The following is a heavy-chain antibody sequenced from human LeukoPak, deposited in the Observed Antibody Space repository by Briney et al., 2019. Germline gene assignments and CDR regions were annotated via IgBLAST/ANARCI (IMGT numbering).Heavy chain of an antibody. CDR2: INKDGSEE. CDR3: ARWPHCQDF. V-gene: IGHV3-7*03. J-gene: IGHJ4*02. CDR1: GFTFSDFY. Sequence: PGGSLRLSCAASGFTFSDFYMSWVLQAPGKGLEWVANINKDGSEEKYVDSVKGRFTISRDNAKNSLYLQMSSLRADDTAVYYCARWPHCQDFWGRGTRVTVSS.